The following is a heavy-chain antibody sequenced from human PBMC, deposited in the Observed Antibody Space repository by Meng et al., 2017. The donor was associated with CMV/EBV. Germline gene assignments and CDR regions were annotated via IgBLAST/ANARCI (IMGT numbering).Heavy chain of an antibody. V-gene: IGHV3-30-3*01. CDR3: ARERLLRWGGAFDI. Sequence: LSLTCAASGSTFSSYAMHWVRQAPGKGLEWVAVISYDGSNKYYADSVKGRFTISRDNSKNTLYLQMNSLRAEDTAVYYCARERLLRWGGAFDIWGQGTMVTVSS. D-gene: IGHD2-21*01. J-gene: IGHJ3*02. CDR1: GSTFSSYA. CDR2: ISYDGSNK.